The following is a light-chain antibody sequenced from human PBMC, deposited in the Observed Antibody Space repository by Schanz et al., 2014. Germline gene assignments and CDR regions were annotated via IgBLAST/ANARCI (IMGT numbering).Light chain of an antibody. J-gene: IGKJ1*01. CDR1: QSVRSNF. Sequence: EIVLTQSPGTLSLSPGERATLSCRASQSVRSNFLAWYQQKPGQAPRLIIHGASSRATGIPDRISGSGSGTDFTLTISRLEPEDFAMYYCQQYGSSPTWTFVQGTKVEIK. V-gene: IGKV3-20*01. CDR2: GAS. CDR3: QQYGSSPTWT.